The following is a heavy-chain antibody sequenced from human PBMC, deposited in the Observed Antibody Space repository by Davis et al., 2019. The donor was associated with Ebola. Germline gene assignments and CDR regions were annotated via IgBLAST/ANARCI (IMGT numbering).Heavy chain of an antibody. CDR2: IYHSGST. CDR3: ARGWDV. Sequence: SETLSLTCTVSGGSISSYYWSWIRQPPGKGLEWLGYIYHSGSTYYNPSLKSRVTISVDRSKNQFSLKLSSVTAADTAVYYCARGWDVWGQGTTVTVSS. CDR1: GGSISSYY. V-gene: IGHV4-59*12. J-gene: IGHJ6*02.